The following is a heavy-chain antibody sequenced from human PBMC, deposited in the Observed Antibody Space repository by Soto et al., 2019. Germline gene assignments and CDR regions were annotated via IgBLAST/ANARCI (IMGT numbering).Heavy chain of an antibody. CDR2: IYYSGST. D-gene: IGHD6-19*01. V-gene: IGHV4-39*01. CDR1: GGSISSSSYY. CDR3: ASVGYIAVAGTFGFDY. J-gene: IGHJ4*02. Sequence: PSETLSLTCTVSGGSISSSSYYWGWIRQPPGKGLEWIGSIYYSGSTYYNPSLKSRVTISVDTSKNQFSLKLSSVTAADTAVYYCASVGYIAVAGTFGFDYWGQGTLVTVSS.